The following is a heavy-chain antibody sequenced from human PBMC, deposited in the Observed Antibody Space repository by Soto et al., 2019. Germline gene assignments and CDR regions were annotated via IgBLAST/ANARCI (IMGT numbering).Heavy chain of an antibody. Sequence: ASVKVSCKASGYTLTSYYMHWVRQAPGQGLEWMGIINPSGGSTSYAQKFQGRVTMTRDTSTSTVYMELSSLRSEDTAVYYCARANDNLGYCSSTSCYPYYYGMDVWGQGTTLTVSS. D-gene: IGHD2-2*01. CDR2: INPSGGST. CDR3: ARANDNLGYCSSTSCYPYYYGMDV. V-gene: IGHV1-46*03. CDR1: GYTLTSYY. J-gene: IGHJ6*02.